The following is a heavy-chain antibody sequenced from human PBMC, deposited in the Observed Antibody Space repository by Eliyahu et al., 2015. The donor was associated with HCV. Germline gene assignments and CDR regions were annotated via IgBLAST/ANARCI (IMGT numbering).Heavy chain of an antibody. CDR1: GGTFSSYA. J-gene: IGHJ4*02. D-gene: IGHD4-23*01. CDR2: IIPIFGTA. CDR3: ARILDYGGNSGDGY. Sequence: SGGTFSSYAISWVRQAPGQGLEWMGGIIPIFGTANYAQKFQGRVTITADESTSTAYMELSSLRSEDTAVYYCARILDYGGNSGDGYWGQGTLVTVSS. V-gene: IGHV1-69*01.